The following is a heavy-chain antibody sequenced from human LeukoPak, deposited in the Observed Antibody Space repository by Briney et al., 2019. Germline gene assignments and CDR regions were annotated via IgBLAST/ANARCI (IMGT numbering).Heavy chain of an antibody. CDR3: TNDLRGMVRTSNV. CDR1: GITFRSHG. D-gene: IGHD1-14*01. J-gene: IGHJ4*02. V-gene: IGHV3-23*01. Sequence: GGSLRLSCAASGITFRSHGMMWVRQAPGKGLEGISGITGSGGDSYYADSLKGRVTISRDNSRNTLYLQLTYLRVDDTAVYYCTNDLRGMVRTSNVWGQGTLVTVSS. CDR2: ITGSGGDS.